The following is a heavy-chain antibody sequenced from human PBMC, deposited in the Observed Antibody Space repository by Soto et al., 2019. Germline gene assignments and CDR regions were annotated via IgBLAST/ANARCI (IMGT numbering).Heavy chain of an antibody. CDR1: GYSFTSYW. Sequence: GESLKISCKGSGYSFTSYWIGWVRQMPGKGLEWMGIIYPGDSDTRYSPSFQGQVTISADKSISTAYLQWSSLKASDTAMYYWARPKSGSYSGMDVWGQGTTVTVSS. V-gene: IGHV5-51*01. CDR2: IYPGDSDT. J-gene: IGHJ6*02. D-gene: IGHD1-26*01. CDR3: ARPKSGSYSGMDV.